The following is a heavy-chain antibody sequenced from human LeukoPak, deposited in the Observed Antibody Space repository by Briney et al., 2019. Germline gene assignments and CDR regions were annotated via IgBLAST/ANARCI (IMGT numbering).Heavy chain of an antibody. Sequence: ASVKVSCKASGYTFTSYGISWVRQAPGQGLEWMGWISAYNGNTNYAQKFQGRVTMTRDMSTSTVYMELSSLRSEDTAVYYCARVLRVGYAFDIWGQGTMVTVSS. V-gene: IGHV1-18*01. CDR2: ISAYNGNT. CDR1: GYTFTSYG. CDR3: ARVLRVGYAFDI. J-gene: IGHJ3*02. D-gene: IGHD3-22*01.